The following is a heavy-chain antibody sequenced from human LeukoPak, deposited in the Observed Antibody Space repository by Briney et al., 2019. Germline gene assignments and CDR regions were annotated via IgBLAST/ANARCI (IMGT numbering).Heavy chain of an antibody. CDR2: INHTGGT. CDR3: SSRFVELGPTNY. J-gene: IGHJ4*02. V-gene: IGHV4-34*01. CDR1: GGSFSGYY. D-gene: IGHD1-26*01. Sequence: PSETLSLTCAVYGGSFSGYYGNWIRQSPGKGLEWIGEINHTGGTRYNSSLKSRITISVDTSQNHFSLRLTTVTAADTAVYYCSSRFVELGPTNYWGQGTLVTVSS.